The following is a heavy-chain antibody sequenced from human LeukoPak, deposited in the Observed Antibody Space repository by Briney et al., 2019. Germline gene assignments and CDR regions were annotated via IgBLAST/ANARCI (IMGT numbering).Heavy chain of an antibody. CDR1: GYTFTTYD. CDR3: ARVAGNCGGDCYRLVY. CDR2: MNPNSGNT. J-gene: IGHJ4*02. D-gene: IGHD2-21*01. V-gene: IGHV1-8*01. Sequence: ASVKVSCKASGYTFTTYDINWVRQATGQGLEWMAWMNPNSGNTGYAQKFQGKVTMTRNTSISTAYMELSSLRSEDTAVYYCARVAGNCGGDCYRLVYWGQGTLVTVSS.